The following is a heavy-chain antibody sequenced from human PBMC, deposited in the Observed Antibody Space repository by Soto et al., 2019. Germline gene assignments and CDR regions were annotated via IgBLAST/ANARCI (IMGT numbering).Heavy chain of an antibody. Sequence: GGSLRLSCAASGFTFSSYAMSWVRQAPGKGLEWVSAISGSGGSTYYADSVKGRFTISRDNSKNTLYLQMNSLRAEDTAVYYCAKDRDFGRTTVTTVDYWGQGTLVTVSS. CDR1: GFTFSSYA. V-gene: IGHV3-23*01. CDR2: ISGSGGST. J-gene: IGHJ4*02. CDR3: AKDRDFGRTTVTTVDY. D-gene: IGHD4-4*01.